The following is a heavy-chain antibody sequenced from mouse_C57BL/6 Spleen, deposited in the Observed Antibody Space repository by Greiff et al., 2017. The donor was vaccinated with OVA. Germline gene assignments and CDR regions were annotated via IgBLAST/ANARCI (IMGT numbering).Heavy chain of an antibody. V-gene: IGHV1-15*01. Sequence: QVQLQQSGAELVRPGASVTLSCKASGYTFTDYEMHWVKQTPVHGLEWIGAIDPETGGTAYNQKFKGKAILTADKSSSTAYMELRSLTSEDSAVYYCTRHTTVVAYYFDYWGQGTTLTVSS. D-gene: IGHD1-1*01. CDR1: GYTFTDYE. J-gene: IGHJ2*01. CDR2: IDPETGGT. CDR3: TRHTTVVAYYFDY.